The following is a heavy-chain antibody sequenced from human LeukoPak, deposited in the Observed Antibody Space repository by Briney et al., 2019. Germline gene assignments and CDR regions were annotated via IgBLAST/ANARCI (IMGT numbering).Heavy chain of an antibody. CDR2: IRYDGSNK. CDR3: AKDAASVVPYYFDY. CDR1: GFTFSSYG. Sequence: GGSLRLSCAASGFTFSSYGMHWVRQAPGKRLEWVAFIRYDGSNKYYADSVKGRFTISRDNSKNTLYLQMNSLRAEDTAVYYCAKDAASVVPYYFDYWGQGTLVTVSS. V-gene: IGHV3-30*02. J-gene: IGHJ4*02. D-gene: IGHD4-23*01.